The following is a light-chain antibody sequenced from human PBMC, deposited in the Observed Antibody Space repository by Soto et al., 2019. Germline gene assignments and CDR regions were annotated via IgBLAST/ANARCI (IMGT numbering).Light chain of an antibody. CDR3: QQANSFPWT. CDR1: QVISSW. CDR2: AAS. Sequence: DIQMTQSPSSVCASVGERVTITCRASQVISSWLVWYQQKPGKAPKLLIYAASSLKSGVPSRFSGSGYGTDFTLTISGLQPEHLATYYCQQANSFPWTLGQGTKVDIK. J-gene: IGKJ1*01. V-gene: IGKV1-12*01.